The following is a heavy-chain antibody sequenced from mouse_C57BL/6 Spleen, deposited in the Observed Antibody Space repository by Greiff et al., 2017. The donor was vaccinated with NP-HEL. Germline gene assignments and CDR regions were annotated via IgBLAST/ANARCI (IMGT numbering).Heavy chain of an antibody. D-gene: IGHD2-4*01. CDR2: ISSGSSTI. CDR1: GFTFSDYG. CDR3: AGGELRTPFAY. V-gene: IGHV5-17*01. J-gene: IGHJ3*01. Sequence: EVQRVESGGGLVKPGGSLKLSCAASGFTFSDYGMHWVRQAPEKGLEWVAYISSGSSTIYYADTVKGRFTISRDNAKNTLFLQMTSLRSEDTAMYYCAGGELRTPFAYWGQGTLVTVSA.